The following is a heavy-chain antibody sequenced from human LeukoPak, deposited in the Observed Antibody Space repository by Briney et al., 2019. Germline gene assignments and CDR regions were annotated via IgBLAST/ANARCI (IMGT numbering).Heavy chain of an antibody. CDR1: GDSVSSNSAA. CDR2: TYYRSKWYN. J-gene: IGHJ5*02. V-gene: IGHV6-1*01. CDR3: ARAVVYSGSYQNWFDP. Sequence: SQTLSLTCAISGDSVSSNSAAWNWIRQSPSRGLEWLGRTYYRSKWYNDYAVSVKSRITLNPDTSKNQFSLQLNSVTPEDTAVYYCARAVVYSGSYQNWFDPWGQGTLVTVSS. D-gene: IGHD1-26*01.